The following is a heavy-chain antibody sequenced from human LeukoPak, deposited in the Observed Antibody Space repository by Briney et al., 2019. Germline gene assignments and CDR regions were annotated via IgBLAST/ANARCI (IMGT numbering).Heavy chain of an antibody. J-gene: IGHJ3*02. CDR1: GFTFSSYS. Sequence: PGGSLRLSCAASGFTFSSYSMNWVRQAPGKGLEWVSSISSSSSYIYYADSVKGRFTISRDNAKNSLYLQMNSLRAEDTAVYYCARGSTLRYDFWSGYPSDDAFDIWGQGTMVTVSS. CDR3: ARGSTLRYDFWSGYPSDDAFDI. V-gene: IGHV3-21*01. D-gene: IGHD3-3*01. CDR2: ISSSSSYI.